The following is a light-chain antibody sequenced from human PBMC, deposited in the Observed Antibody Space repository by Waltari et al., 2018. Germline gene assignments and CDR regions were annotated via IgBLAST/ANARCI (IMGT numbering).Light chain of an antibody. V-gene: IGKV1-39*01. Sequence: IQMTQSPSSLSASLGDSVTITCRASQSISSYLNWYQQKPGVAPKLLIYAASSLRNGVPSRFSGSGSGTDFSLTISSLQPEDFATYYCQQSFSTPLTFGGGTKVEIK. CDR1: QSISSY. J-gene: IGKJ4*01. CDR3: QQSFSTPLT. CDR2: AAS.